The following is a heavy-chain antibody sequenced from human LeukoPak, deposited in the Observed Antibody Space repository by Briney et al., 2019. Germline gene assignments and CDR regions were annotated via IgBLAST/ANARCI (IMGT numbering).Heavy chain of an antibody. CDR3: ARVGSSSWGPYYYYYYMDV. V-gene: IGHV1-8*01. J-gene: IGHJ6*03. D-gene: IGHD6-13*01. CDR2: MNPNSGNT. Sequence: ASVKVSCKASGYTFTSYDINWVRQATGQGLGWMGWMNPNSGNTGYAQKFQGRVTMARNTSISTAYMELSSLRSEDTAVYYCARVGSSSWGPYYYYYYMDVWGKGTTATVSS. CDR1: GYTFTSYD.